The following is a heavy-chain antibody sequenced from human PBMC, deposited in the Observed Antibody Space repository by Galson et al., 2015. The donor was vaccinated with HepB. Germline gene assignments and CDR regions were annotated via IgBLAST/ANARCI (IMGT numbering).Heavy chain of an antibody. D-gene: IGHD6-13*01. CDR3: ARDLSGQQLVQVPFDY. V-gene: IGHV1-2*02. Sequence: SVKVSCKASGYTFTGYYMHWVRQAPGQGLEWMGWINPNSGGTNYAQKFQGRVTMTRDTSISTAYMELSRLRSDDTAVYYCARDLSGQQLVQVPFDYWGQGTLVTASS. CDR2: INPNSGGT. CDR1: GYTFTGYY. J-gene: IGHJ4*02.